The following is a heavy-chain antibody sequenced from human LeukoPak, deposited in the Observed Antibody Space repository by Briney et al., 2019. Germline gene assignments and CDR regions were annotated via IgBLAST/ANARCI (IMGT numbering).Heavy chain of an antibody. D-gene: IGHD1-26*01. V-gene: IGHV3-48*04. CDR2: ISSSGSTI. CDR3: ARDLANSFSGSYGDDY. CDR1: GFSFSRDS. Sequence: PGGSLRLSCAASGFSFSRDSMNWVRQAPGKGLEWVSYISSSGSTIYYADSVKGRFTISRDNAKNSLYLQMNSLRAEDTAVYYCARDLANSFSGSYGDDYWGQGTLVTVSS. J-gene: IGHJ4*02.